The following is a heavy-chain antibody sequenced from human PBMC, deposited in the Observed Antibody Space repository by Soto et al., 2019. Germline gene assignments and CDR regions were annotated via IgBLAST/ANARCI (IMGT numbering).Heavy chain of an antibody. CDR3: TKPPADYGDYWRIFDS. D-gene: IGHD4-17*01. Sequence: GGSLRLSCTASGFTFSSYAMNWVRQAPGRGLEWVSAISGGDYSTYYADSVKGRFTISRDNSKNTLYLQMNSLRAEDTAIYYCTKPPADYGDYWRIFDSWGQGTLVTVSS. V-gene: IGHV3-23*01. CDR2: ISGGDYST. CDR1: GFTFSSYA. J-gene: IGHJ4*02.